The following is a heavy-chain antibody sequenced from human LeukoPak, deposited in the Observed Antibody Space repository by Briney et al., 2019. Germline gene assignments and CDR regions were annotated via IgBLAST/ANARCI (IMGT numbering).Heavy chain of an antibody. CDR3: AGGGYDYGDYTQWAVAGGFDY. V-gene: IGHV3-11*01. Sequence: GGSLRLSCAASGFTFSDYYMSWIRQAPGKGLEWVSYISSSGSTIYYADSVKGRFTISRDNAKNSLYLQMNSPRAEDTAVYYCAGGGYDYGDYTQWAVAGGFDYWGQGTLVTVSS. CDR2: ISSSGSTI. CDR1: GFTFSDYY. D-gene: IGHD4-17*01. J-gene: IGHJ4*02.